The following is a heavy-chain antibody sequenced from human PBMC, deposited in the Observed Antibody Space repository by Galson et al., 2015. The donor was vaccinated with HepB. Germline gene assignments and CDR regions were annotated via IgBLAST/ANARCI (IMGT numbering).Heavy chain of an antibody. Sequence: SVKVSCKASGYTFTSYGISWVRQAPGQGLEWMGWISAYNGNTNYAQKLQGRVTMTTDTSTSTAYMELRSLRSDDTAVYYCARVPYYDFWSGYWYYYYMDVWGKGTTVTVSS. D-gene: IGHD3-3*01. CDR3: ARVPYYDFWSGYWYYYYMDV. J-gene: IGHJ6*03. V-gene: IGHV1-18*01. CDR1: GYTFTSYG. CDR2: ISAYNGNT.